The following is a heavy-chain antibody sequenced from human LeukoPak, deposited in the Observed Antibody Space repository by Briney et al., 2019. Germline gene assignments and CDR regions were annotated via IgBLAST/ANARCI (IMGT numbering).Heavy chain of an antibody. Sequence: SETLSLTCAVYGGSISSYYWSWIRQPPGKGLEWIGYIYYSGSTNYNPSLKSRVTISVDTSKNQFSLKLSSVTAADTAVYHCARGIVEKGITIFGVVSYDYWGQGTLVTVSS. J-gene: IGHJ4*02. V-gene: IGHV4-59*01. CDR2: IYYSGST. CDR1: GGSISSYY. CDR3: ARGIVEKGITIFGVVSYDY. D-gene: IGHD3-3*01.